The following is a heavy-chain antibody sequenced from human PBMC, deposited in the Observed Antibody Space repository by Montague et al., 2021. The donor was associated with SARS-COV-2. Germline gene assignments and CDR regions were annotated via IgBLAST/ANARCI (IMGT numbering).Heavy chain of an antibody. CDR2: IHHSGNT. J-gene: IGHJ5*02. CDR3: ARQVGCLDYLDP. Sequence: SETLSLTCAVSGRSISTDHYWAWIRQPPGKGLEWIGGIHHSGNTNYKPSLKSRLTMSIDKSRNQFSLRLTSVTAADTAVYYCARQVGCLDYLDPWGQGTLVTVSS. CDR1: GRSISTDHY. V-gene: IGHV4-38-2*01. D-gene: IGHD3/OR15-3a*01.